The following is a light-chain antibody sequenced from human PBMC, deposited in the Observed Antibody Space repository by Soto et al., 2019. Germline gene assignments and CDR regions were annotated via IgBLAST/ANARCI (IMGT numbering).Light chain of an antibody. CDR3: QQSYSTPRD. J-gene: IGKJ4*01. CDR1: QSISSY. CDR2: AAS. V-gene: IGKV1-39*01. Sequence: DIQMTQSSSSLSASVGDRVTITCRASQSISSYLNWYQQKPGKAPKLLIYAASSLQSGVPSRFSGSGSGTDFTLTISSLQPEDFATYYCQQSYSTPRDFGGGTKVEIK.